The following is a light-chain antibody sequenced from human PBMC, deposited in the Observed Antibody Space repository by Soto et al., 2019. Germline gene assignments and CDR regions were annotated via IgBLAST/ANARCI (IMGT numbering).Light chain of an antibody. CDR2: STS. CDR3: LLYYGGAVV. CDR1: TGAVTSGYY. J-gene: IGLJ3*02. Sequence: QAVVTQEPSLTVSPGGTVTLTCASSTGAVTSGYYPNGFQQTPGQAPRALIYSTSNKYSWTPARFSGSLLGGKAALTLSGVRPEDEAEYYCLLYYGGAVVFGGGTKLTVL. V-gene: IGLV7-43*01.